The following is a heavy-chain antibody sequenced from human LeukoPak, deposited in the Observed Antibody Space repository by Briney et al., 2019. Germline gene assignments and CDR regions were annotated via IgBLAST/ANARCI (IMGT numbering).Heavy chain of an antibody. CDR1: GYTFTGYY. Sequence: ASVKVSCKASGYTFTGYYTHWVRQAPGQGLEWMGWINPNSGGTNYAQKFQGRVTMTRDTSISTAYMELSRLRSDDTAVYYCARGRIAAAGIDYWGQGTLVTVSS. D-gene: IGHD6-13*01. CDR3: ARGRIAAAGIDY. CDR2: INPNSGGT. V-gene: IGHV1-2*02. J-gene: IGHJ4*02.